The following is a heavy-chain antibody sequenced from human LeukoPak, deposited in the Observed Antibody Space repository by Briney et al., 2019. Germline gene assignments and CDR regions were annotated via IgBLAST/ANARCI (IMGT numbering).Heavy chain of an antibody. CDR1: GFTFSSYS. J-gene: IGHJ4*02. D-gene: IGHD4-17*01. CDR2: ISSSSSYI. CDR3: ARDLGSDRTTVTCYFDY. Sequence: KPGGSLRLSCAASGFTFSSYSMNWVRQAPGKGLEWVSSISSSSSYIYYADSVKGRFTISRDNAKNSLYLQMNSLRAEDTAVYYCARDLGSDRTTVTCYFDYWGQGTLVTVSS. V-gene: IGHV3-21*01.